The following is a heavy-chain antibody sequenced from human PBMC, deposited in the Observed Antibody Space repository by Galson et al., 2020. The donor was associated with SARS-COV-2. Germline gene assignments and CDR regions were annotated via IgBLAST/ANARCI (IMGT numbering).Heavy chain of an antibody. CDR1: GYTFISFY. CDR2: IIPIFGTA. J-gene: IGHJ6*03. Sequence: SVKVSCKASGYTFISFYIHWVRQAPGQGLEWMGGIIPIFGTANYAQKFQGRVTITADESTSTAYMELSSLRSEDTAVYYCARGYWSTSLRGVGYYYYYMDVWGKGTTVTVSS. D-gene: IGHD2-2*01. CDR3: ARGYWSTSLRGVGYYYYYMDV. V-gene: IGHV1-69*13.